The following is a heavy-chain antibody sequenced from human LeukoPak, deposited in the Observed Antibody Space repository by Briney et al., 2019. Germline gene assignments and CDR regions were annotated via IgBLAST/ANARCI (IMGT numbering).Heavy chain of an antibody. J-gene: IGHJ4*02. Sequence: GGSLSLSCAASGFTFSSYAMSWVRQAPGKGLEWVSAISGSGGSTYYADSVKSRFTISRDNSRDTLYLQMNSLRAEDTAVYYCAKGYYDYVWGSYYFDYWGQGTLVTVSS. CDR1: GFTFSSYA. CDR2: ISGSGGST. CDR3: AKGYYDYVWGSYYFDY. D-gene: IGHD3-16*01. V-gene: IGHV3-23*01.